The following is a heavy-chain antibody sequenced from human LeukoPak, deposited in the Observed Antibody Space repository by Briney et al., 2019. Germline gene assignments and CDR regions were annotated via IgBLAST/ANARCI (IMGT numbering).Heavy chain of an antibody. D-gene: IGHD6-19*01. V-gene: IGHV1-46*01. CDR2: INPSGGST. CDR1: GDTFTSYY. Sequence: ASVKVSCKASGDTFTSYYMHWVRQAPGQGLEWMGIINPSGGSTSYAQKFQGRVTMTRDTSTSTVYMELSSLRSEDTAVYYCARDHQWLAPCDYWGQGTLVTVSS. CDR3: ARDHQWLAPCDY. J-gene: IGHJ4*02.